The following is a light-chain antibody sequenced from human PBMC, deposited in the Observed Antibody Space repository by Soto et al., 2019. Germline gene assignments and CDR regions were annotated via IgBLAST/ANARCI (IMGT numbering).Light chain of an antibody. CDR2: AAS. Sequence: DIQMTQSPSSLSASVGDRFTITCRSSEGIRKYLSWYQQKPGKAPKRLIYAASSLHSGVPSRFSGSASGTDFTLTISSLQPEDFATYYCQQSYSTQWTFGQGTKV. J-gene: IGKJ1*01. CDR1: EGIRKY. CDR3: QQSYSTQWT. V-gene: IGKV1-39*01.